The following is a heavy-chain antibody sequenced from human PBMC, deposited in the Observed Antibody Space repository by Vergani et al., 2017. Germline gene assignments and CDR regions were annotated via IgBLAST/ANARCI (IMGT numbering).Heavy chain of an antibody. CDR2: IYTSGST. D-gene: IGHD3-22*01. Sequence: QVQLQESGPGLVKPSQTLSLTCTVSGGSISSGDYYWSWIRQPPGKGLEWIGYIYTSGSTNYNPSLKSRVTISVETSKNQFSLKLSSVTAADTAVYYCARHSYYYDSSGYYLSEDAFDIWGQGTMVTVSS. V-gene: IGHV4-61*02. CDR1: GGSISSGDYY. CDR3: ARHSYYYDSSGYYLSEDAFDI. J-gene: IGHJ3*02.